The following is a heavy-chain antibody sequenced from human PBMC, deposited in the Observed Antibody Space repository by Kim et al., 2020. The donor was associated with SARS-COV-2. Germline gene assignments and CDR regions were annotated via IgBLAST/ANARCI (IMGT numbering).Heavy chain of an antibody. J-gene: IGHJ6*02. D-gene: IGHD3-10*01. CDR3: ARDLHYGSGSHYYYYGMDV. V-gene: IGHV4-31*02. Sequence: SRVTISVDTSKNQFSLKLSSVTDADTAVYYCARDLHYGSGSHYYYYGMDVWGQGTTVTVSS.